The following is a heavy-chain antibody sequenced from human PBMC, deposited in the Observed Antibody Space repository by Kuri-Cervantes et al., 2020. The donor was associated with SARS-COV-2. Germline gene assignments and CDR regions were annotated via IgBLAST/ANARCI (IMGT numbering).Heavy chain of an antibody. CDR1: GGSFSGYY. CDR3: SRGVELGPARSYYYDMDV. D-gene: IGHD1-7*01. V-gene: IGHV4-34*01. J-gene: IGHJ6*03. CDR2: INHSGST. Sequence: SQTLSLPYAVYGGSFSGYYWSWLRRPPGRGLEWIGEINHSGSTNYNPSLKSRVTISVDPSKYQCSLELSSVTAADTAVYYCSRGVELGPARSYYYDMDVWGKGTTVTSP.